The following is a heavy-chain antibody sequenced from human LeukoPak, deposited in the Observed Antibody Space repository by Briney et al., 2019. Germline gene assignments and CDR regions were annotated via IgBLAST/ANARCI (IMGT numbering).Heavy chain of an antibody. D-gene: IGHD3-22*01. J-gene: IGHJ4*02. CDR1: GYSFTSYW. V-gene: IGHV5-51*01. CDR3: AGGNYSDSSGYEVLRSCYYFDY. Sequence: GESLKISCKGSGYSFTSYWIGWVRQMPGKGLEWMGIIYPGDSDTRYSPSFQGQVTISADKSISTAYLQWSSLKASDTAMYYCAGGNYSDSSGYEVLRSCYYFDYWGQGTLVTVSS. CDR2: IYPGDSDT.